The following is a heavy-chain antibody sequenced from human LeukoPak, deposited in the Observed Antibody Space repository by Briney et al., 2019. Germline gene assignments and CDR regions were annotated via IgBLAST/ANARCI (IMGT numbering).Heavy chain of an antibody. V-gene: IGHV3-23*01. CDR3: AKDLVRWLQLAPGAFDI. CDR2: ISDSGGRT. D-gene: IGHD5-24*01. Sequence: GGSLALSCAVSGFPFSSYAMSWVRQPPGKGLEWVASISDSGGRTYYTDAVKSRFTISRDNSKNTLYLQMNSLRAEDTAVYYCAKDLVRWLQLAPGAFDIWGQGTMVTVSS. CDR1: GFPFSSYA. J-gene: IGHJ3*02.